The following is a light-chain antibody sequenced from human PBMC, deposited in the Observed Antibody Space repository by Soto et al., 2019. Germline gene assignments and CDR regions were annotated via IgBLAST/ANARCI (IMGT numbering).Light chain of an antibody. Sequence: QSALTQPASVSGSPGQSITISCTGSSSDIGGYNYVSWYQQHPGKAPKLMIYEVSNRPSGVSIRFSGSRSGNTASLTIAGLPAEDEADYYCSSYTSSSTLVVFGGGTKLTVL. CDR1: SSDIGGYNY. CDR3: SSYTSSSTLVV. CDR2: EVS. J-gene: IGLJ2*01. V-gene: IGLV2-14*01.